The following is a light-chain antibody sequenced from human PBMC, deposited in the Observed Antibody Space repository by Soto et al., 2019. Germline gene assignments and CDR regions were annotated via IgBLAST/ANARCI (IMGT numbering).Light chain of an antibody. V-gene: IGLV2-14*01. Sequence: QSALTQPASVSGSPGQSITISCAGTREDIGAYDYVSWYQQHPGNAPKLLVYEVTNRPSGVSDRFSGSKSGNTASLTISGLQAEDEADYYCNSYTNSSAVVFGGGTKVTVL. CDR3: NSYTNSSAVV. J-gene: IGLJ2*01. CDR1: REDIGAYDY. CDR2: EVT.